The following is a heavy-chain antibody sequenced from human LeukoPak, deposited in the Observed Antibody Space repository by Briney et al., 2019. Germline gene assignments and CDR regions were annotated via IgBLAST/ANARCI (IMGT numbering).Heavy chain of an antibody. J-gene: IGHJ6*03. CDR2: IYYSGST. D-gene: IGHD6-19*01. V-gene: IGHV4-39*07. Sequence: PSETLSLTCTVSGGSISSSSYYWGWIRQPPGKGLEWIGSIYYSGSTNYNPSLKSRVTISVDTSKNQFSLKLSSVTAADTAVYYCARGDSSGWWGVRKSPEYYMDVWGKGTTVTISS. CDR3: ARGDSSGWWGVRKSPEYYMDV. CDR1: GGSISSSSYY.